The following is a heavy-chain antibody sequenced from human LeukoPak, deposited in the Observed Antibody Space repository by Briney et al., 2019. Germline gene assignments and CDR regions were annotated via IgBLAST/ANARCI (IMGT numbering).Heavy chain of an antibody. CDR3: RGDDSNFDY. J-gene: IGHJ4*02. Sequence: SETLSLTCTVSGDSMNMRTYYWGWIRQPPGKGLEWIGSIENGGRTYYNSSLQSRVTISVDTSKNHFSLKLKSVTATDTAVYYCRGDDSNFDYWGQGTQVTVSS. D-gene: IGHD1-1*01. CDR2: IENGGRT. V-gene: IGHV4-39*02. CDR1: GDSMNMRTYY.